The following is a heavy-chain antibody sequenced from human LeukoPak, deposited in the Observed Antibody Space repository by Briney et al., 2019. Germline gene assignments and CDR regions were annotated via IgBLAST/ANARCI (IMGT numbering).Heavy chain of an antibody. J-gene: IGHJ4*02. CDR1: GGTFSNYA. V-gene: IGHV1-69*13. CDR2: IIPIFGTA. CDR3: ATDRREWELRLFDY. Sequence: GASVKVSCKASGGTFSNYAISWVRQAPGQGLEWMGGIIPIFGTANYAQKFQGRVTITADESTSTAYMELSSLRSEDTAVYYCATDRREWELRLFDYWGQGTLVTVSS. D-gene: IGHD1-26*01.